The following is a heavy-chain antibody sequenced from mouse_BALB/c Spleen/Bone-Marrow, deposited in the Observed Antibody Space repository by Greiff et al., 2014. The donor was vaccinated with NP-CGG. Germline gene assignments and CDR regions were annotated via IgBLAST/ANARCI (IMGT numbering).Heavy chain of an antibody. CDR2: IYPSDSYT. Sequence: QVQLKESGAELVRPGASVKLSCKASGYTFTSYWINWVKQRPGQGLEWIGNIYPSDSYTNYNQKFKDKATLTVDKSSSTAYMQLSSLTSEDSAVYYCATGTRFAYWGQGTLVTVSA. CDR1: GYTFTSYW. J-gene: IGHJ3*01. CDR3: ATGTRFAY. D-gene: IGHD4-1*01. V-gene: IGHV1-69*02.